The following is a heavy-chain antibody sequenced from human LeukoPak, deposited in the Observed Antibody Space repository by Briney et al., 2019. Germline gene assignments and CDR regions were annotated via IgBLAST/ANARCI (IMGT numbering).Heavy chain of an antibody. V-gene: IGHV3-21*01. J-gene: IGHJ4*02. Sequence: GGSLRLSCAASGFTFSSYSMNWVRQAPGKGLEWVSSISSSSSYIYYADSVKGRFTISRDNAKNSLYLQMNSLRAEDTAVYYCARYYGSGGYYTDYWGQGTLVTASS. CDR3: ARYYGSGGYYTDY. CDR2: ISSSSSYI. CDR1: GFTFSSYS. D-gene: IGHD3-10*01.